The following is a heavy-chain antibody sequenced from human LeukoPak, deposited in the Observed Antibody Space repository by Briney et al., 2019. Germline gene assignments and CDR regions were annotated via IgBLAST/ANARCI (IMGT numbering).Heavy chain of an antibody. D-gene: IGHD4-17*01. J-gene: IGHJ4*02. CDR1: GFTVSSNY. CDR3: ARGVYGDPTPLDY. V-gene: IGHV3-66*01. CDR2: IYSAGST. Sequence: QTGGSLRLSCAASGFTVSSNYMTWVRQAPGKGLEWVSVIYSAGSTYYADSVKGRFTISRDNSKNTLYLQMTSLRAEDTAVYYCARGVYGDPTPLDYWGQGTLVTVSS.